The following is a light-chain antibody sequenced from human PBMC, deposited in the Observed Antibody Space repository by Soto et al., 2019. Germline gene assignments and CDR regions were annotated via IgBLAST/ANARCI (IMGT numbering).Light chain of an antibody. V-gene: IGKV3-11*01. J-gene: IGKJ1*01. CDR3: QQRSNWPPWT. CDR1: QSVSSY. Sequence: EIVLTQSPATLSLSPGERATLYCRASQSVSSYLAWYQQKPGQAPRLLIYDASNRATGIPARFSGSGSGTDFTLTISSLEPEDFAVYYCQQRSNWPPWTFGQGTKWIS. CDR2: DAS.